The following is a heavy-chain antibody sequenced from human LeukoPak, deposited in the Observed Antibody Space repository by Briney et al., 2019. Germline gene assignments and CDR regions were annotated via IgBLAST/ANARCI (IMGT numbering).Heavy chain of an antibody. V-gene: IGHV1-69*01. CDR1: GGTFSSYA. Sequence: ASVKVSCKASGGTFSSYAISWVRQAPGQGLEWMGGIIPIFGTANYARKFQGRVTITADESTSTAYMELSSLRSEDTAVYYCARGLGSGWYSGFDYWGQGTLVTVSS. D-gene: IGHD6-19*01. J-gene: IGHJ4*02. CDR3: ARGLGSGWYSGFDY. CDR2: IIPIFGTA.